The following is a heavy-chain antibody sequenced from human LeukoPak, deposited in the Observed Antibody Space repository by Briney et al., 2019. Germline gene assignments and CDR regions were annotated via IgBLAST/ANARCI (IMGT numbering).Heavy chain of an antibody. J-gene: IGHJ4*02. CDR2: IIPILGIA. Sequence: SVKVSCKASGYTFTSYAISWVRQAPGQGLEWMGRIIPILGIANYAQKFQGRVTITADKSTSTAYMELSSLRSEDTAVYYCARVLESSGWYYFDYWGQGTLVTVSS. V-gene: IGHV1-69*04. CDR1: GYTFTSYA. D-gene: IGHD6-19*01. CDR3: ARVLESSGWYYFDY.